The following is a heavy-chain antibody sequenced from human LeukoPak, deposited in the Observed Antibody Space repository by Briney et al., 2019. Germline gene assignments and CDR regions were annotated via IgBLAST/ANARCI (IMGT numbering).Heavy chain of an antibody. V-gene: IGHV3-33*01. J-gene: IGHJ4*02. CDR1: GYTFSSNG. CDR3: ARVIAESSGYFDY. D-gene: IGHD3-22*01. CDR2: IWFDGSRT. Sequence: GRSLRLSCAASGYTFSSNGMHWVRQAPGKGLEWVAVIWFDGSRTYYADSVKGRFTISRDNSKNTLYLQMNSLRAEDTAVYYCARVIAESSGYFDYWGQGTLVTVSS.